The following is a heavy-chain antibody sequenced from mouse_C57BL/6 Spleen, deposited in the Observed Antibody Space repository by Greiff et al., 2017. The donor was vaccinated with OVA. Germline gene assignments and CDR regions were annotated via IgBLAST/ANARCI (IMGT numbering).Heavy chain of an antibody. CDR3: TTSAITTVVARNY. CDR2: IDPENGDT. J-gene: IGHJ4*01. CDR1: GFNIKDDY. D-gene: IGHD1-1*01. V-gene: IGHV14-4*01. Sequence: EVHLVESGAELVRPGASVKLSCTASGFNIKDDYMHWVKQRPEQGLEWIGWIDPENGDTEYASKFQGKATITADTSSNTAYLQLSSLTSEDTAVYYCTTSAITTVVARNYWGQGTSVTVSS.